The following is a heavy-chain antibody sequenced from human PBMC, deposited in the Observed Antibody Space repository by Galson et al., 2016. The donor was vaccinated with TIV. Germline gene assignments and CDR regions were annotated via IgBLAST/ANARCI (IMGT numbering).Heavy chain of an antibody. CDR3: TRDHRDHADYYYFES. CDR1: RGTFNNFG. Sequence: SVKASCKASRGTFNNFGISWVRQAPGQGLEWMGEIIPIFPTPNYAQKFQGRVTIATDESTSTAYMVVSSLTSDDTAIYYCTRDHRDHADYYYFESWGQGTLVTVSS. J-gene: IGHJ4*02. CDR2: IIPIFPTP. V-gene: IGHV1-69*05. D-gene: IGHD4-17*01.